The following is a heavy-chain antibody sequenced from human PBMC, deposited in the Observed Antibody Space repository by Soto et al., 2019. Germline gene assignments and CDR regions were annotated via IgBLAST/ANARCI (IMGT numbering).Heavy chain of an antibody. J-gene: IGHJ5*02. CDR2: IYDSGSN. D-gene: IGHD2-15*01. CDR3: ARYVVNAIRWFDP. CDR1: GGSISSGGYY. Sequence: SETLSLTCTVSGGSISSGGYYWSWIRQHSGKGLEWIGYIYDSGSNYNNPSLKSRVTISVDTSKNQFTLKLSPVTAADTAVYYRARYVVNAIRWFDPWGQGTLVTVSS. V-gene: IGHV4-31*03.